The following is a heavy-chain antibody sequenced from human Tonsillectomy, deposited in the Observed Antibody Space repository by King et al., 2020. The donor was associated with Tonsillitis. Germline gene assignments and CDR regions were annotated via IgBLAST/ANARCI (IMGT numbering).Heavy chain of an antibody. Sequence: QLQESGPGLVKPSETLSLTCNVSGASISTYYWSWIRQPPGKGLEWIGYIYYHGSTNYNPSLNSRVTISVDTSKNQFSLKLSSVTAADTAVYYCAARIVVAGALDYWGRGTLVTVSS. CDR1: GASISTYY. CDR2: IYYHGST. D-gene: IGHD6-19*01. J-gene: IGHJ4*02. CDR3: AARIVVAGALDY. V-gene: IGHV4-59*01.